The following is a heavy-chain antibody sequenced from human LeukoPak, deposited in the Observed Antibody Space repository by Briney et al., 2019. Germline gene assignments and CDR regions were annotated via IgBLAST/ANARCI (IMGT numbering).Heavy chain of an antibody. CDR3: AIETSRSNYYDSSGLGY. V-gene: IGHV4-59*01. J-gene: IGHJ4*02. CDR2: IHDSEST. Sequence: PSETLSLTCTVSGCSISSYYWSWIRQPPGKGLEWIGYIHDSESTNYNPSLKSRLTISVDTSKNQFSLKLSSVTAADTALYYCAIETSRSNYYDSSGLGYWGQGTLVTVSS. D-gene: IGHD3-22*01. CDR1: GCSISSYY.